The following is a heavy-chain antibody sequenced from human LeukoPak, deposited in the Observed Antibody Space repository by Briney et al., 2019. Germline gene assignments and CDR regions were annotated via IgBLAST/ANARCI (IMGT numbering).Heavy chain of an antibody. V-gene: IGHV4-59*01. J-gene: IGHJ4*02. CDR3: ARVGSGSFDY. Sequence: PSETLSLTCTVSGDSISTYYWSWIRQPPGKELEWIGYVDYSGSTNHNPSLKSRLTISIDTSKNQFSLRLSSVTAADSALYYCARVGSGSFDYWGQGTLVTVSS. CDR1: GDSISTYY. CDR2: VDYSGST. D-gene: IGHD1-26*01.